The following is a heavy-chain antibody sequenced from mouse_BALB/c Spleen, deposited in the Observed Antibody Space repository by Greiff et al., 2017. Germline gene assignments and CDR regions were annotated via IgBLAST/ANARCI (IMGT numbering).Heavy chain of an antibody. CDR2: IYPGNGDT. Sequence: LQQPGAELVKPGASVKMSCKASGYTFTSYNMHWVKQTPGQGLEWIGAIYPGNGDTSYNQKFKGKATLTADKSSSTAYMQLSSLTSEDSAVYYCARTYYRYDEGYYFDYWGQGTTLTVSS. V-gene: IGHV1-12*01. D-gene: IGHD2-14*01. CDR1: GYTFTSYN. CDR3: ARTYYRYDEGYYFDY. J-gene: IGHJ2*01.